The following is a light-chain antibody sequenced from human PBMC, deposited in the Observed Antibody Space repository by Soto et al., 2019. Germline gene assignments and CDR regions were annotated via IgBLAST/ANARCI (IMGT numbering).Light chain of an antibody. CDR2: GTS. Sequence: EIVLTQSPGTLSLSPGESATLSCRAIQSVRSTFLAWYQQKPGQAPRLLIYGTSTRAAGIPDRFSGSGSGTDFTLTISRLEPEDVAVYYCQQYGPSPLYTFGQGTKVEIK. CDR3: QQYGPSPLYT. V-gene: IGKV3-20*01. J-gene: IGKJ2*01. CDR1: QSVRSTF.